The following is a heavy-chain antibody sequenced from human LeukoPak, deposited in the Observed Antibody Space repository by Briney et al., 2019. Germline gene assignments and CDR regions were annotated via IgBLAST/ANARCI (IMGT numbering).Heavy chain of an antibody. V-gene: IGHV3-64*01. D-gene: IGHD3-9*01. CDR3: ARSPHILTGENFDY. J-gene: IGHJ4*02. CDR2: INSNGGST. CDR1: GFTFSSYA. Sequence: GGSLRLSCVASGFTFSSYAMHWVRQTPGKGLEYVSGINSNGGSTHYANSVKGRFTISRDNSKHTLYLQMGRLRSADTAVYYCARSPHILTGENFDYWGQGTLLTVSS.